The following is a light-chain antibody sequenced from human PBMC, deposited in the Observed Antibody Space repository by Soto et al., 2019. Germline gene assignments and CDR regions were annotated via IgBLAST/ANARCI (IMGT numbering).Light chain of an antibody. CDR1: SSDVGGYNY. J-gene: IGLJ2*01. CDR3: SSFAGKHNLV. CDR2: EVS. Sequence: QSALTQPPSASGSPGQSVTISCTGTSSDVGGYNYVSWYQQHPRKAPKLMISEVSKRPSGVPDRFSGSKSGNTASLTVSGLQAEGEADYSCSSFAGKHNLVFGGGTTLTVL. V-gene: IGLV2-8*01.